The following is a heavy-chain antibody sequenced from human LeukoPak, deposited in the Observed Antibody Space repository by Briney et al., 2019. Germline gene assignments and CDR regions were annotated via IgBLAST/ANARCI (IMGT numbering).Heavy chain of an antibody. CDR3: DGADF. CDR2: ISDSGGGT. Sequence: GGSLRLSCAASGFTFNTYSMNWARQVPGKGLEWVSTISDSGGGTHYADSVKGRFTISRDNSKNTLYLQMNSLRADDTAVYFCDGADFWGQGTLVTVSS. J-gene: IGHJ4*02. CDR1: GFTFNTYS. V-gene: IGHV3-23*01.